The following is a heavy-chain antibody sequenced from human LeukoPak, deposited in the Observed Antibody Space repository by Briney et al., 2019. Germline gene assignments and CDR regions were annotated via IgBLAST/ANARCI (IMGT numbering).Heavy chain of an antibody. V-gene: IGHV1-2*02. CDR2: INPNSGGT. J-gene: IGHJ4*02. D-gene: IGHD6-6*01. CDR1: GYTFTGYY. CDR3: ATSSSSDYFDY. Sequence: ASVKVSCKASGYTFTGYYMHWVRQAPERGLEWMGWINPNSGGTNYAQKFQGRVTMTRDTSISTAYMELSRLRSDDTAVYYCATSSSSDYFDYWGQGTLVTVSS.